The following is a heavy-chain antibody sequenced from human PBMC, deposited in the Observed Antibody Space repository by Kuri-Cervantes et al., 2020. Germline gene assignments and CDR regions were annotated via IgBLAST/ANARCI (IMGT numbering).Heavy chain of an antibody. D-gene: IGHD5-18*01. J-gene: IGHJ4*02. CDR1: GYFISSGYY. CDR3: ARARHSYVFDY. Sequence: ESLKISCTISGYFISSGYYWGWIRQSPGKGLEWIGSFYDSGSTYYNPSLKSRVTISVDTSENQFSLNLSSVTAADTAVYYCARARHSYVFDYWGQGALVTVSS. V-gene: IGHV4-38-2*02. CDR2: FYDSGST.